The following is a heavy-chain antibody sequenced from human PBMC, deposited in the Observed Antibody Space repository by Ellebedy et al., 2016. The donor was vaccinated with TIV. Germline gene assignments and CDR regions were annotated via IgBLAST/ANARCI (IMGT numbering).Heavy chain of an antibody. CDR3: ARFVRTRNYFEY. CDR1: GGSINSYY. D-gene: IGHD2-21*01. CDR2: IYYTGAA. Sequence: SETLSLTCSVSGGSINSYYWGWIRQPPGEALDCIGYIYYTGAANFNPSLQSRVTMSVDTPKNQVYLNLTSVTAADTAVYYCARFVRTRNYFEYWGQGILVIVSS. J-gene: IGHJ4*02. V-gene: IGHV4-59*01.